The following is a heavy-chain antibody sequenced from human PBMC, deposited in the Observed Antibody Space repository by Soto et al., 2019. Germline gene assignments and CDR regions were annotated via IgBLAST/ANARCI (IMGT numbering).Heavy chain of an antibody. CDR3: ARDVALVWTDY. Sequence: QVQLVQSGAEVKKPGASVKVSCKASGYTFTNYGIHWVRQAPGQTLEWMGWINAANGNTKYSQKFQGRVTITRDTSASTVYMEVSSLTSEDTDRYYCARDVALVWTDYWGQGTLVTVSS. J-gene: IGHJ4*02. V-gene: IGHV1-3*01. CDR2: INAANGNT. CDR1: GYTFTNYG. D-gene: IGHD1-1*01.